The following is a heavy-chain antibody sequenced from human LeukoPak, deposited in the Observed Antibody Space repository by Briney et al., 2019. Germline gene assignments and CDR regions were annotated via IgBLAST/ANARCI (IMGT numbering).Heavy chain of an antibody. CDR3: AKERGPYYYDSSGYYDPYYFDY. J-gene: IGHJ4*02. D-gene: IGHD3-22*01. CDR2: ISGSGGST. V-gene: IGHV3-23*01. Sequence: GGCLRLSCAASGFTFSSYAMSWVRQAPGKGLEWVSAISGSGGSTYYADSVKGRFTISRDNSKNTLYLQMNSLRAEDTAVYYCAKERGPYYYDSSGYYDPYYFDYWGQGTLVTVSS. CDR1: GFTFSSYA.